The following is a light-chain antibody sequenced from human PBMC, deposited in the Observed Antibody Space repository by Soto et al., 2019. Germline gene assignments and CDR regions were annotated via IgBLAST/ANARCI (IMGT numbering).Light chain of an antibody. CDR1: SSAIGHYDY. V-gene: IGLV2-14*03. CDR3: CSLTTSHTYV. CDR2: HVT. Sequence: QSVLTQPASVSGSPGQSITISCTGTSSAIGHYDYVSWDQQHPGKAPKLMIYHVTYRPSGVSSRYSGSKSGNSASLTISGLQADDEADYYCCSLTTSHTYVFGSGTKVTVL. J-gene: IGLJ1*01.